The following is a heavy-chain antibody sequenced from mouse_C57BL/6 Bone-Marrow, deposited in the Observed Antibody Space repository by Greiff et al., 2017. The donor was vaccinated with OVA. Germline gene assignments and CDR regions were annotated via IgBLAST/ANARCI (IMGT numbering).Heavy chain of an antibody. J-gene: IGHJ3*01. CDR3: ARGAYYGSSPFAY. CDR1: GYTFTSYW. CDR2: IDPNSGGT. D-gene: IGHD1-1*01. Sequence: VQLQQPGAELVKPGASVKLSCKASGYTFTSYWMHWVKQRPGRGLDWIGRIDPNSGGTKYNEKFKSKATLTVDKPSSTAHMQLSSLTSEDSAVYYCARGAYYGSSPFAYWGQGTLVTVSA. V-gene: IGHV1-72*01.